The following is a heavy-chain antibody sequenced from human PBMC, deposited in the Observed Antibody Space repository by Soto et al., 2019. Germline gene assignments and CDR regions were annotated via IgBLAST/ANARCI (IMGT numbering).Heavy chain of an antibody. J-gene: IGHJ4*02. D-gene: IGHD5-18*01. CDR1: GGSISNVY. V-gene: IGHV4-59*08. CDR2: VDDSGAA. CDR3: ARTDTAMTTPFDF. Sequence: QVQLQESGPGLVKPPETLSLTCTVSGGSISNVYWSWIRQSPGKGLEWIGYVDDSGAANYNPSLKSRVSMSVDTSKNQVSLKRSSVTAADTAVYYCARTDTAMTTPFDFWGQGTLVTVSS.